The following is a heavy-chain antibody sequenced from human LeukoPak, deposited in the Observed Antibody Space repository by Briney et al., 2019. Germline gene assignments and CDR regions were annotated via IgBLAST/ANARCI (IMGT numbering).Heavy chain of an antibody. D-gene: IGHD3-16*02. CDR1: GFIFTNYG. Sequence: LAGGSLRLSCAASGFIFTNYGMHWVRQAPGKGLEWVAVISYDGSNKYYVDSVKGRFTISRDNSKNTLSLQMNSLRAEDTAVYYCAKASIYVYYGMDVGGQGTTGIVS. CDR2: ISYDGSNK. CDR3: AKASIYVYYGMDV. J-gene: IGHJ6*02. V-gene: IGHV3-30*18.